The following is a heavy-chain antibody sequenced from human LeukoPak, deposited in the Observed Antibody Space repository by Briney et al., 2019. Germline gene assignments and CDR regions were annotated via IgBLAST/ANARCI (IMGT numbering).Heavy chain of an antibody. Sequence: GGSLRLSCAASGFTFSSYWMSWVRQAPGKGLEWVSNIKQDGSEKYYVDSVKGRFTISRDNAKNSLYLQMNSLRAEDTAVYYCARLYTSSWYGGNWFDPWGQGTLVTVSS. CDR2: IKQDGSEK. V-gene: IGHV3-7*01. CDR3: ARLYTSSWYGGNWFDP. J-gene: IGHJ5*02. CDR1: GFTFSSYW. D-gene: IGHD6-13*01.